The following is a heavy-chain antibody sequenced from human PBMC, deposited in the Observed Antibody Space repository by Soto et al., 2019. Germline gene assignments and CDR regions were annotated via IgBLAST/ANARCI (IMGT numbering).Heavy chain of an antibody. CDR3: ARARSNYYNTWGDAFDI. Sequence: TDTLSLTDTFYCQSVTVEYSTYIVYARGKGLDWIAYIYSSGKTNYNPSPKSRVTISIDTSKSQFTLKPSSVTAADTAVYYCARARSNYYNTWGDAFDIWGQGTMVT. J-gene: IGHJ3*02. CDR1: CQSVTVEY. CDR2: IYSSGKT. D-gene: IGHD3-22*01. V-gene: IGHV4-59*02.